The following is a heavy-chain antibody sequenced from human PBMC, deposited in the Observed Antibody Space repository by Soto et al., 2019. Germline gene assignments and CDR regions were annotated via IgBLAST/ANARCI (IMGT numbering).Heavy chain of an antibody. V-gene: IGHV1-69*08. CDR2: IIPIVGPA. CDR3: ARDWNCGGDCAFDS. D-gene: IGHD2-21*02. CDR1: GGTFSSYA. Sequence: QVQLVQSGAEVKKPGSSVKVSCKASGGTFSSYAINWVRQAPGQGLEWMGRIIPIVGPANYAQKFQGRVNMTADKSTRTCYMELSSLRSEDTAVYYCARDWNCGGDCAFDSWGQGTLVTVSS. J-gene: IGHJ4*02.